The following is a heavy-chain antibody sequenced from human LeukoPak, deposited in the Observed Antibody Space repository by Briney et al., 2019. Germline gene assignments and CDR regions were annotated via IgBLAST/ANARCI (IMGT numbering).Heavy chain of an antibody. D-gene: IGHD5-18*01. V-gene: IGHV3-21*01. J-gene: IGHJ4*02. Sequence: GGSLRLSCAASGFTFSTYSMNWVRQAPGKGLEWVSSISSSSAYIYSADSVKGRFTISRDNAKNSLYLQMNSLRAEDTAVYYCARASGDTVDTTTMGSYWGQGTLVTVSS. CDR3: ARASGDTVDTTTMGSY. CDR1: GFTFSTYS. CDR2: ISSSSAYI.